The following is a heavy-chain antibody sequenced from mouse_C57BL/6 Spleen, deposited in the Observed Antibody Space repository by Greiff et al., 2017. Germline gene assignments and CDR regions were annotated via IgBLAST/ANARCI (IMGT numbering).Heavy chain of an antibody. V-gene: IGHV5-4*01. CDR3: AREDGYYCDY. CDR1: GFTFSSYA. Sequence: EVMLVESGGGLVKPGGSLKLSCAASGFTFSSYAMSWVRQTPEKRLEWVATISDGGSYTYYQDNVKGRFTIARDNAKNTLYLQMSHLKSEDTAMYYCAREDGYYCDYWGQGTTRTVSS. CDR2: ISDGGSYT. D-gene: IGHD2-3*01. J-gene: IGHJ2*01.